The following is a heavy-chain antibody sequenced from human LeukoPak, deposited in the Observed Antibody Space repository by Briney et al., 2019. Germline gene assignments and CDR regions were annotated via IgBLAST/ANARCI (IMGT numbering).Heavy chain of an antibody. D-gene: IGHD2-15*01. J-gene: IGHJ5*02. CDR3: ARMFCTGGSCSEGWFDP. Sequence: SQTLSLTCTVSGVSISLYYWSGIRQPPGKGLEWIAYMYYTGSANYNPSLKSRVTISVDTSKNQFSLNLSSVTAADTAMYYCARMFCTGGSCSEGWFDPWGQGMLVTVSS. V-gene: IGHV4-59*01. CDR2: MYYTGSA. CDR1: GVSISLYY.